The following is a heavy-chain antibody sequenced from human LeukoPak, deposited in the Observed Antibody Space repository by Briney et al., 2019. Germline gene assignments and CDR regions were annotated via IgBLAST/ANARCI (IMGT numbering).Heavy chain of an antibody. CDR2: MNPNSGNT. CDR3: ARIGLKDIVVVPAAILLFVYNPRNYYYYGMDV. D-gene: IGHD2-2*02. J-gene: IGHJ6*02. CDR1: GYTFTSYD. Sequence: ASVKVSCKASGYTFTSYDINWVRQATGQGLEWMGWMNPNSGNTGYAQKFQGRVTMTRNTSISTAYMELSSLRSEDTAVYYCARIGLKDIVVVPAAILLFVYNPRNYYYYGMDVWGQGTTVTVSS. V-gene: IGHV1-8*01.